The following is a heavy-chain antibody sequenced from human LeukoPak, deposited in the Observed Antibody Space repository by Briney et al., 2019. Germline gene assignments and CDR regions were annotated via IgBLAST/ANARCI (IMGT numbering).Heavy chain of an antibody. Sequence: GASVKVSCKASGYTFTSYDINWVRQATGQGLEWMGWMNPNSGNTGYAQKFQGRVTMTRNTSISTAYMELSRLRSDDTAVYYCARARDGYNSAVDYWGQGTLVAVSS. V-gene: IGHV1-8*01. D-gene: IGHD5-24*01. CDR2: MNPNSGNT. CDR1: GYTFTSYD. CDR3: ARARDGYNSAVDY. J-gene: IGHJ4*02.